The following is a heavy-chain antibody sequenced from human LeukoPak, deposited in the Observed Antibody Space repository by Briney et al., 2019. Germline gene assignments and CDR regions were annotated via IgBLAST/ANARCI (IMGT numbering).Heavy chain of an antibody. CDR1: GFTFKAWA. D-gene: IGHD3-10*02. Sequence: GGSLRLSYEVSGFTFKAWAKTGVRQAPGKGLEWVSSIGSDDKTHYSESVKGRFAISKDNSKNMVFLQLSSVRDEDADHYYCARDLLYYVDMEVRGQGTTVTVSS. CDR3: ARDLLYYVDMEV. J-gene: IGHJ6*02. V-gene: IGHV3-23*01. CDR2: IGSDDKT.